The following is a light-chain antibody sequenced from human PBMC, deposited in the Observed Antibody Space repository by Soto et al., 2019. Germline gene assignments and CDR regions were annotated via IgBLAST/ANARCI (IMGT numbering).Light chain of an antibody. Sequence: ERMMTQSPATLSLSPGETATLSCRASQTISKNLAWNQQKPGQAPRLLIYDATTRATDIPDRFSGSGSGTEFTLTISSLKSEDFATYYCQQYNSYSTFGQGTKLEIK. CDR3: QQYNSYST. J-gene: IGKJ2*01. V-gene: IGKV3-15*01. CDR1: QTISKN. CDR2: DAT.